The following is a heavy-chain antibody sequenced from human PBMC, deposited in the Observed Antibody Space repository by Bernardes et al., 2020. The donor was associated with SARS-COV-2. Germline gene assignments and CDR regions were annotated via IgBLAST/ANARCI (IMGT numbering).Heavy chain of an antibody. J-gene: IGHJ4*02. V-gene: IGHV4-59*01. D-gene: IGHD3-10*01. CDR1: GGSINSYH. CDR2: IQYTGDT. Sequence: TLSLTCTVPGGSINSYHWTWIRQPPGKGLEWIGYIQYTGDTQSNPSLTTRVTISLDTSKNQFFLKLNSVTAADTAVYYCAGLRPMIGGIPPYSWGQGTLVTVSS. CDR3: AGLRPMIGGIPPYS.